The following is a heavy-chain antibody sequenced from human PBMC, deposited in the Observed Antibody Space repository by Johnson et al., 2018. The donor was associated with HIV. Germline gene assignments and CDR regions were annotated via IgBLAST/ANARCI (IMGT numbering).Heavy chain of an antibody. CDR1: GFIFSNYP. CDR3: ARDWEGSGTYGVYDEGFDI. V-gene: IGHV3-30*04. D-gene: IGHD3-10*01. Sequence: QMLLVESGGGVVQPGKSLRLSCAASGFIFSNYPMHWVRQAPGKGLEWVAVISKDGANNYHADSVKGRFTISRDNSKNTLYLQINSLRGEDTAVYYCARDWEGSGTYGVYDEGFDIWGPVTMVTVSS. CDR2: ISKDGANN. J-gene: IGHJ3*02.